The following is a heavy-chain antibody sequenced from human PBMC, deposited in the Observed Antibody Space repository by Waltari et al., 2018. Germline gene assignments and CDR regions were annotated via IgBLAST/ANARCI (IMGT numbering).Heavy chain of an antibody. J-gene: IGHJ4*02. Sequence: QVQLVQSGAEVKKPGASVKVSCKASGYTFTSYAMHWVRQAPGQRLEWMGWINACNRNTKYSQKFQGRVTITRDTSASTAYMELSSLRSEDTAVYYCATLQWLVRDYFDYWGQGTLVTVSS. CDR3: ATLQWLVRDYFDY. CDR1: GYTFTSYA. CDR2: INACNRNT. V-gene: IGHV1-3*01. D-gene: IGHD6-19*01.